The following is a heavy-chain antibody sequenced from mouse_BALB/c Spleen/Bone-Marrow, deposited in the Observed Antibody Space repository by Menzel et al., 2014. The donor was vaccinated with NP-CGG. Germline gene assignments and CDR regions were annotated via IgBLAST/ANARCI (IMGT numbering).Heavy chain of an antibody. CDR3: ARRGTGTGSYCFDY. J-gene: IGHJ2*01. D-gene: IGHD4-1*01. V-gene: IGHV5-6*02. CDR2: ISSVGSYT. CDR1: GFTFSNYG. Sequence: EVNVVESGGDLVKPGGSLKLSCAASGFTFSNYGMSWVRQTPDKRLEWVATISSVGSYTYYPDSVRGRFTISRDNAKNTLFLQMNSLKSEDTAMYYCARRGTGTGSYCFDYWGQGTTLTVSS.